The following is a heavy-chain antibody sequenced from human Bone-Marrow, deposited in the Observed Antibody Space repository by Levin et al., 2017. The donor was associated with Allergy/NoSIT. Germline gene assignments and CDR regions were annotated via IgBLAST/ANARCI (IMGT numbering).Heavy chain of an antibody. J-gene: IGHJ5*02. Sequence: SSETLSLTCTVSGGSISSSSYYWGWIRQPPGKGLEWIGSIYYSGSTYYNPSLKSRVTISVDTSKNQFSLKRSSVTAADTAVYYCAGHWGGEPGIAAAGDPNWFDPWGQGTLVTVSS. CDR1: GGSISSSSYY. D-gene: IGHD6-13*01. V-gene: IGHV4-39*01. CDR2: IYYSGST. CDR3: AGHWGGEPGIAAAGDPNWFDP.